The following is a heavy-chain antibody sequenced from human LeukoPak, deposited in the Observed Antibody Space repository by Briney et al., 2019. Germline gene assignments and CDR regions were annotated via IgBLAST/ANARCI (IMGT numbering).Heavy chain of an antibody. J-gene: IGHJ6*03. CDR3: ASDSSGYYHYMDV. CDR1: GFTFSSYS. Sequence: PGGSLRLSCAASGFTFSSYSMNWVRQAPGKGLEWVSSISSSSSYIYYADSVKGRFTISRDNAKNSLYLQMNSLRAEDTAVYYCASDSSGYYHYMDVWGKGTTVTVSS. CDR2: ISSSSSYI. D-gene: IGHD3-22*01. V-gene: IGHV3-21*01.